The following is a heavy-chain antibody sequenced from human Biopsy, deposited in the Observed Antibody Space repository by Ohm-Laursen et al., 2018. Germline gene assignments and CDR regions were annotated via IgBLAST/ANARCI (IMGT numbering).Heavy chain of an antibody. V-gene: IGHV1-8*01. CDR2: MNPNSGKT. J-gene: IGHJ4*02. CDR1: GYTSISYD. D-gene: IGHD3-3*01. Sequence: ASVKVSCKASGYTSISYDIDWVRQATGQGLEWMGWMNPNSGKTGYAQKSQGRVTMTTDTSTNTAYMELRSLRSDDTALYYCAREGTSVTFFGKISDYYFDFWGPGTVVTVSS. CDR3: AREGTSVTFFGKISDYYFDF.